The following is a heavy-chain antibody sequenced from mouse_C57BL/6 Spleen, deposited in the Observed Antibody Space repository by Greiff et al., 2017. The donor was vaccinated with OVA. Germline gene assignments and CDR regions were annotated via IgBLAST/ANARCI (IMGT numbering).Heavy chain of an antibody. CDR2: IDPSDSYT. D-gene: IGHD4-1*01. Sequence: KESCKASGYTFTSYWMQWVKQRPGQGLEWIGEIDPSDSYTNYNQKFKGKATLTVDTSSSTAYMQLSSLTSEDSAVYYCAVTGRAYWGQGTLVTVSA. CDR1: GYTFTSYW. V-gene: IGHV1-50*01. CDR3: AVTGRAY. J-gene: IGHJ3*01.